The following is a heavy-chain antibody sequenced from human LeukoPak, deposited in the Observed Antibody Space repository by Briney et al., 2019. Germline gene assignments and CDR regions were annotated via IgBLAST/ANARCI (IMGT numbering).Heavy chain of an antibody. CDR3: ARQVAAAGRTSYYYYGMDV. CDR2: INPNSGGT. V-gene: IGHV1-2*02. Sequence: ASVKVSCKASGYTFTGYYIHWVRQAPGQGLEWMGWINPNSGGTKYAQKFQGRVTMTRDTSISTGYMELSRLRSDDTAVYYCARQVAAAGRTSYYYYGMDVWGQGTTVTVSS. J-gene: IGHJ6*02. D-gene: IGHD6-13*01. CDR1: GYTFTGYY.